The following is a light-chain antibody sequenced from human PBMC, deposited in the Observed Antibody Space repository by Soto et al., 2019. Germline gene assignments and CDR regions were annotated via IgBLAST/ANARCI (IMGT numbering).Light chain of an antibody. CDR1: SSDVGSYNH. J-gene: IGLJ1*01. CDR3: CSYAGSRTYV. V-gene: IGLV2-23*01. CDR2: EDS. Sequence: QSALTQPASVSGSPGQSITISCTGTSSDVGSYNHVSWYQQRPAKAPKLMIYEDSKRPSGVSNRFSGSKSGNTASLTISGLQAEDEADYYCCSYAGSRTYVFGTGTKLTVL.